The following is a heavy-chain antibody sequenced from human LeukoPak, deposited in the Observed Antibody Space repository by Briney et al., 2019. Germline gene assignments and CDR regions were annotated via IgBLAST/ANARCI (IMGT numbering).Heavy chain of an antibody. J-gene: IGHJ4*01. CDR1: GGSISNYY. CDR3: TREPVP. CDR2: IYAGGTA. V-gene: IGHV4-4*07. Sequence: KTSETLSLTCTVSGGSISNYYWSWIRQPAGKGLEWIGRIYAGGTASYNPSLKSRVTMSADMSKNQLSLKLTSVTAADTAVYYCTREPVPWGQGTLVTVSS. D-gene: IGHD6-19*01.